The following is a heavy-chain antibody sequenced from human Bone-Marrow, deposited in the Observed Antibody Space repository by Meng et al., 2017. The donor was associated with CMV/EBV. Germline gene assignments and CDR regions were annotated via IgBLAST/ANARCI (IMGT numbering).Heavy chain of an antibody. J-gene: IGHJ4*02. CDR2: IYSGGST. D-gene: IGHD6-6*01. CDR3: ARTESSSPHFDY. CDR1: GFTVSSNY. Sequence: GESLKTSCAASGFTVSSNYMSWVRQAPGKGLEWVSVIYSGGSTYYADSVKGRFTISRDNSKNTLYLQMNSLRAEDTAVYYCARTESSSPHFDYWGQGTLVTVSS. V-gene: IGHV3-66*02.